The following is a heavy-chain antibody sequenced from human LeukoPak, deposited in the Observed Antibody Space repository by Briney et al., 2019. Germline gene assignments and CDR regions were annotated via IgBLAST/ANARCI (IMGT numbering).Heavy chain of an antibody. J-gene: IGHJ4*02. CDR2: ISGSGGST. CDR1: GFTFSSYA. CDR3: AKAFGGWPYFDY. V-gene: IGHV3-23*01. Sequence: PGGSLRLSCAASGFTFSSYAMSWVRQAPGKGLGWVSAISGSGGSTYYADSVKGRFTISRDNSKNTLYLQMNSLRAEDTAVYYCAKAFGGWPYFDYWGQGTLVTVSS. D-gene: IGHD6-19*01.